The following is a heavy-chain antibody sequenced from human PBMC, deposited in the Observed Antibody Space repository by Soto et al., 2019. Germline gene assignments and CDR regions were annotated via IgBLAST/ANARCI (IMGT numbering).Heavy chain of an antibody. D-gene: IGHD6-19*01. CDR3: AREEVAVAGTHYYYYGMDV. Sequence: ASVKVSCKASGYTFTSYGISWVRQAPGQGPEWMGWISAYNGNTNYAQKLQGRVTMTTDTSTSTAYMELRSLRSDDTAVYYCAREEVAVAGTHYYYYGMDVWGQGTTVTVSS. J-gene: IGHJ6*02. CDR1: GYTFTSYG. CDR2: ISAYNGNT. V-gene: IGHV1-18*04.